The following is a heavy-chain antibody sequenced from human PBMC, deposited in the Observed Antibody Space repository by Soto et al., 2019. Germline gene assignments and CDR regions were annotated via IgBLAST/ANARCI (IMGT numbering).Heavy chain of an antibody. Sequence: QVQLQESGPGLVKPSQTLSLTCTVSGGSISSGGYYWSWIRQHPGKGLEWIGYIYYSGSTYYNPSLKSRVTISVDTSKNQFSLKLSSVAAADTAVYYCARGCSSTSCYAGVDYWGQGTLVTVSS. D-gene: IGHD2-2*01. V-gene: IGHV4-31*03. CDR1: GGSISSGGYY. CDR2: IYYSGST. CDR3: ARGCSSTSCYAGVDY. J-gene: IGHJ4*02.